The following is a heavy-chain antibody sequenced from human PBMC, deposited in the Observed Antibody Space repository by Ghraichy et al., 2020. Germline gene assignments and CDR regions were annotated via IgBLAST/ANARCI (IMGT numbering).Heavy chain of an antibody. CDR2: ISTRSTYK. V-gene: IGHV3-21*01. CDR3: ARDFGFYNSAGGLDV. D-gene: IGHD1-20*01. CDR1: GFTFSSYA. Sequence: GGSLRLSCAASGFTFSSYAMNWVRQAPGKGLEWVSSISTRSTYKNYAASVKGRFTVSRDNAKNSLFLQMDSLRADDTAVYYCARDFGFYNSAGGLDVWGHGTCVIFSS. J-gene: IGHJ6*02.